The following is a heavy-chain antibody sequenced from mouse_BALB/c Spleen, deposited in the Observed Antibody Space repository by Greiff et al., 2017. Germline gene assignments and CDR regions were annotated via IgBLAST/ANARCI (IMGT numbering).Heavy chain of an antibody. CDR3: AREVLRSLDY. CDR2: ISSGGSYT. V-gene: IGHV5-9-1*01. Sequence: DVMLVESGGGLVKPGGSLKLSCAASGFTFSSYAMSWVRQTPEKRLEWVATISSGGSYTYYPDSVKGRFTISRDNAKNTLYLQMSSLRSEDTAMYYCAREVLRSLDYWGQGTTLTVSS. CDR1: GFTFSSYA. J-gene: IGHJ2*01. D-gene: IGHD1-1*01.